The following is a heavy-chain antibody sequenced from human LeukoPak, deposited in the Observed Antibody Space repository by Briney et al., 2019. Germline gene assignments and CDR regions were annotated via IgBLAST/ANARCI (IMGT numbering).Heavy chain of an antibody. Sequence: PGGSLRLSCAGSGFIFSNYWMHWVRQAPGKGLMWVSRIKTDGTTTYYADSVRGRFTVSRDNAKNTLYLQMNSLRAEDTAVYYCAPSGGGGGDAFDIWGQGTMVIVSS. CDR3: APSGGGGGDAFDI. CDR2: IKTDGTTT. J-gene: IGHJ3*02. D-gene: IGHD3-16*01. V-gene: IGHV3-74*01. CDR1: GFIFSNYW.